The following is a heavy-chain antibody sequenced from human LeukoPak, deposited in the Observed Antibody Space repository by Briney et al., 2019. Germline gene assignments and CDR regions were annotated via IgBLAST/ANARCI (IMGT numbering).Heavy chain of an antibody. Sequence: GGSLRLSCAASGFIFSSYGMAWVRQALGKGLEWVSTMSAGGENTHYADAVVGRFTISRDNSKDTLYLEMNSLRDEDTAVYYCTKDAGPTFNWFDPWGQGTRVAVSS. D-gene: IGHD1-14*01. CDR2: MSAGGENT. CDR3: TKDAGPTFNWFDP. CDR1: GFIFSSYG. J-gene: IGHJ5*02. V-gene: IGHV3-23*01.